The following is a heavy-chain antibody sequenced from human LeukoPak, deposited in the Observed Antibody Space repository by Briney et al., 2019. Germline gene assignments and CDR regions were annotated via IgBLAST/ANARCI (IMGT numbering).Heavy chain of an antibody. CDR1: GLTFNKYW. J-gene: IGHJ1*01. CDR3: ATGYSSGWYFYFQH. D-gene: IGHD6-19*01. V-gene: IGHV3-7*01. Sequence: GGSLRLSCEASGLTFNKYWMTWVRQAPGKGLEWVANIKQDGSEKNYVDSVKGRFTISRDNAKNSLSLRMNSLSAEDTAVYYCATGYSSGWYFYFQHWGQGSLVTVSS. CDR2: IKQDGSEK.